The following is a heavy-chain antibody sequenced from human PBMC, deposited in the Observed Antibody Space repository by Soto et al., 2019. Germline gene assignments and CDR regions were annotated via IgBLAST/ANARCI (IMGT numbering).Heavy chain of an antibody. J-gene: IGHJ3*02. CDR2: INDRGST. CDR3: ARPREEWQFDAFDM. CDR1: GGSISTYY. V-gene: IGHV4-34*01. D-gene: IGHD3-3*01. Sequence: SETPSLTGSVSGGSISTYYWTWIRQPPGKGLEWLGEINDRGSTNYNPSLKSRLTMSADTSKSHFSLRLASVTAADTAVYYCARPREEWQFDAFDMWGQGTPVTVSS.